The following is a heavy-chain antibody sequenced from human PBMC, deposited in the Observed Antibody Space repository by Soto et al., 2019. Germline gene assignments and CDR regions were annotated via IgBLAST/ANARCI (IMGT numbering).Heavy chain of an antibody. V-gene: IGHV3-48*02. D-gene: IGHD3-22*01. Sequence: EVQLVESGGGLVQPGGSLRLSCAASGFTFSSYSMNWVRQAPGKGLEWVSYISSSSSTIYYADSVKGRFTISRDNAKNSLYLQMNSLRDEDTAVYYCARDPPSSNYDSSGYYPEYSQHWGQGTLVTVSS. CDR3: ARDPPSSNYDSSGYYPEYSQH. CDR2: ISSSSSTI. CDR1: GFTFSSYS. J-gene: IGHJ1*01.